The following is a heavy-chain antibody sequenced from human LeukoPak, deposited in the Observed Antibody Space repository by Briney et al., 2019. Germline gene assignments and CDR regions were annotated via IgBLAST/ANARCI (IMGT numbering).Heavy chain of an antibody. CDR1: GGSFSGYY. CDR3: ASFYCSGGSCYQYYYYYYMDV. J-gene: IGHJ6*03. D-gene: IGHD2-15*01. Sequence: KPSETLSLTCAVYGGSFSGYYWSWIRQPPGKGLEWIGEINHSGSTNYNPSLKSRVTISLDTSENQFSLKLSSVTAADTAVYYCASFYCSGGSCYQYYYYYYMDVWGKGTTVTISS. V-gene: IGHV4-34*01. CDR2: INHSGST.